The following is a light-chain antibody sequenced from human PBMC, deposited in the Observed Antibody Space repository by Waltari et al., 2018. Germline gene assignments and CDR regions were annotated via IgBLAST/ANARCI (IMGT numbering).Light chain of an antibody. CDR1: QRVRYN. Sequence: EIVMTQSPATLSVSPGERVTLSCRSSQRVRYNLAWYQQKPGQAPRLLIYAASTRATGIPARCSGSGSGSAFSLIISILQSEDFAVYYCQQYNDRPRTFGQGTKLEIK. J-gene: IGKJ1*01. V-gene: IGKV3-15*01. CDR2: AAS. CDR3: QQYNDRPRT.